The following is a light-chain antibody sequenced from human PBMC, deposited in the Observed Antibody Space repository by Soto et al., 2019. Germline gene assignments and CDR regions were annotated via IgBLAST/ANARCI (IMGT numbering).Light chain of an antibody. Sequence: EIVLTQSPGTLSLSPGERATLSCRASQSVRSSYLAWYQQKPGQAPRLLIYDTSTRATGIPDRFSGSGSGTDFTLTINRLEPEDFAVYYCQQYGGSWTFGQGTKVEIK. CDR2: DTS. J-gene: IGKJ1*01. CDR3: QQYGGSWT. CDR1: QSVRSSY. V-gene: IGKV3-20*01.